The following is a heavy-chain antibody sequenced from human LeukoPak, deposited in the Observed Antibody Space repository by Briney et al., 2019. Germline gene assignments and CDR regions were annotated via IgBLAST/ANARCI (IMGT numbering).Heavy chain of an antibody. V-gene: IGHV3-9*01. CDR1: GFTFDDYA. J-gene: IGHJ3*02. Sequence: GGSLRLSCAASGFTFDDYAMHWVRQAPGKGLEWVSGISWNSGSIGYADSVKGRFTISRDNAKNSLYLQMNSLRAEDTALYYCAKAYDSSGYYGGDAFDIWGQGTMVTASS. D-gene: IGHD3-22*01. CDR2: ISWNSGSI. CDR3: AKAYDSSGYYGGDAFDI.